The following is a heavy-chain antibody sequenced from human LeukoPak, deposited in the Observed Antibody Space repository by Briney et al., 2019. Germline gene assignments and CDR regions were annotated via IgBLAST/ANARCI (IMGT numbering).Heavy chain of an antibody. Sequence: PGGSLRLSCAASGFTFSSYGINWVRQAPGKGLEWVSGIRASGGSTYYADSVKGRFTISRDNSKNTLYLQMNSLRAEDTAIYFCAKDATRINSPLDYWGQGTLVTVSS. CDR1: GFTFSSYG. CDR3: AKDATRINSPLDY. J-gene: IGHJ4*02. D-gene: IGHD2/OR15-2a*01. V-gene: IGHV3-23*01. CDR2: IRASGGST.